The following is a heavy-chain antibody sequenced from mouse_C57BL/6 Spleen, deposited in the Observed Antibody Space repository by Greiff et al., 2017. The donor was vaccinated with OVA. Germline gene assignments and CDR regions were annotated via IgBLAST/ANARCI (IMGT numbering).Heavy chain of an antibody. J-gene: IGHJ1*03. Sequence: LQESGAELVKPGASVKLSCKASGYTFTEYTIHWVKQRSGQGLEWIGWFYPGSGSIKYNEKFKDKATLTADKSSSTVYMELSRLTSEDSAVYFCARHGSHYYGSSYWYFDVWGTGTTVTVSS. CDR3: ARHGSHYYGSSYWYFDV. CDR1: GYTFTEYT. D-gene: IGHD1-1*01. V-gene: IGHV1-62-2*01. CDR2: FYPGSGSI.